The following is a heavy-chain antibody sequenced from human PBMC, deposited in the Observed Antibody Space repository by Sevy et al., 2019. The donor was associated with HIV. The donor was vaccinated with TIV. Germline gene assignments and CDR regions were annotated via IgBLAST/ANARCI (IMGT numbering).Heavy chain of an antibody. V-gene: IGHV3-43*01. CDR1: GFTFDDYT. D-gene: IGHD6-13*01. CDR3: AKEGWYSSSWQINFDS. CDR2: ISWGGGST. J-gene: IGHJ4*02. Sequence: GGSLRLSCAASGFTFDDYTMHWVRQAPGKGLEWVSLISWGGGSTYYADSVKGRFTISRDNSKNSLYLQMNSLRTEDTALYYCAKEGWYSSSWQINFDSWGKGTLVPVSP.